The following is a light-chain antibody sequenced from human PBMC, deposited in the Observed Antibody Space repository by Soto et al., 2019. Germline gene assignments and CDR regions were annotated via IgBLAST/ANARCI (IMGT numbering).Light chain of an antibody. CDR1: QSVSSN. J-gene: IGKJ1*01. Sequence: EILMTQSPATLSVSPGERATLSCRASQSVSSNLAWYQQRPGQAPRLLIYGVSTRATDIPARFSGSGSGTEFTLTISSLQSEDFAVYYCQQYNNWPPTWTFGQGTKVDIK. V-gene: IGKV3-15*01. CDR2: GVS. CDR3: QQYNNWPPTWT.